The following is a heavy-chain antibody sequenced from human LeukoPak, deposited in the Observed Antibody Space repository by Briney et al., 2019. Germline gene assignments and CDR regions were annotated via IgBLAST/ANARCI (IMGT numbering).Heavy chain of an antibody. Sequence: GGSLRLSCAASGFTFSCYAMSWARQAPGKGLEWVSGISGSGSNTYYADSAKGRFTISRDNSKNTLYLLMNSLRAEDTAVYYCAKYPVIAAIGRRGFDPWGQGTLVTVSS. V-gene: IGHV3-23*01. CDR1: GFTFSCYA. J-gene: IGHJ5*02. CDR3: AKYPVIAAIGRRGFDP. D-gene: IGHD6-13*01. CDR2: ISGSGSNT.